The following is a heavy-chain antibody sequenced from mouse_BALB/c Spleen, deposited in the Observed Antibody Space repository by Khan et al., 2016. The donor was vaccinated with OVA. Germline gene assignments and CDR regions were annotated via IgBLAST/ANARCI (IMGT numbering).Heavy chain of an antibody. CDR3: AGHGNLYAMDY. V-gene: IGHV3-6*02. D-gene: IGHD2-1*01. J-gene: IGHJ2*01. Sequence: EVQLQESGPGLVKPSQSLSLTCSVTGYSITSGYYWNWIRQFPGNKLEWMGYISYDGSNNYNPSLKNRISITRDTTKNQFFLKLNSVTTEDTATCASAGHGNLYAMDYWGQGTTVTVSS. CDR1: GYSITSGYY. CDR2: ISYDGSN.